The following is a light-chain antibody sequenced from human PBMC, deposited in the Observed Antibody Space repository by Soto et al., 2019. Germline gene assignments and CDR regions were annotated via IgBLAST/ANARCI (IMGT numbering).Light chain of an antibody. CDR1: SGDVGSYNF. CDR3: LSYSSSTSPYF. V-gene: IGLV2-14*01. CDR2: DVT. Sequence: QSALTQPASVSGSPSQSITISCTGTSGDVGSYNFVSWYQQHPGKAPKLMIYDVTNRPSGVSNRFSGSKSGNTASLTISGHQAEDEADYYCLSYSSSTSPYFLGTGTKVT. J-gene: IGLJ1*01.